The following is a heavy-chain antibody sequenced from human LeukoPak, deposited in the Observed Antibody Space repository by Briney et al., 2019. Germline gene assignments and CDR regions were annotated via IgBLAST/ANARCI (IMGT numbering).Heavy chain of an antibody. CDR3: ARHRFGGYSHGLFDY. CDR1: GGSISSYY. D-gene: IGHD5-18*01. V-gene: IGHV4-59*08. J-gene: IGHJ4*02. CDR2: IYDSGST. Sequence: PSETLSLTCTVSGGSISSYYWSWIRQAPGKGVEWIGYIYDSGSTNYNASLKSRVTISVDTSKNQFSLKVSFVTAADTAVYYCARHRFGGYSHGLFDYWGQGTLVTVSS.